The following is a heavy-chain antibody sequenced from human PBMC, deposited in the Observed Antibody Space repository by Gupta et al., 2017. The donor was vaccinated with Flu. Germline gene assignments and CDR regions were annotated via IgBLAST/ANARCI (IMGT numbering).Heavy chain of an antibody. V-gene: IGHV3-7*01. CDR2: IKQDGSGK. D-gene: IGHD6-13*01. CDR3: ARDSSIVAGGQDY. Sequence: RQAPGKGLEWVANIKQDGSGKYYGDSVKGRFTISRDNAQKSLFLQMNSLRAEDTAVYYCARDSSIVAGGQDYWGQGTLVTVSS. J-gene: IGHJ4*02.